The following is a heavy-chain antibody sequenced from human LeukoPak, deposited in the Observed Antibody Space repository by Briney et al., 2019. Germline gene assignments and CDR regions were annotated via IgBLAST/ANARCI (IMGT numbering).Heavy chain of an antibody. CDR2: IGYEGIHK. D-gene: IGHD5-18*01. CDR1: GYTCNNFG. CDR3: ARDLHGGYSSDY. Sequence: GGSLRLSCAASGYTCNNFGMHWVRQAPGKGLEWVAFIGYEGIHKYYADSVKGRFTISKDNSKTTLYLQMNSLRPDDTAVYYCARDLHGGYSSDYWGQGTLVTVSS. J-gene: IGHJ4*02. V-gene: IGHV3-30*02.